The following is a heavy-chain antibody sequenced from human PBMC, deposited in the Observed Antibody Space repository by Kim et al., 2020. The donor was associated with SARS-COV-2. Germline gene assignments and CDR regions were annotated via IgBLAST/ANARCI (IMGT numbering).Heavy chain of an antibody. J-gene: IGHJ4*02. CDR2: ISGSGGST. CDR3: AKVGNYYGSGRKNFDY. V-gene: IGHV3-23*01. CDR1: GFTFSSYA. D-gene: IGHD3-10*01. Sequence: GGSLRLSCAASGFTFSSYAMSWVRQAPGKGLELVSAISGSGGSTYYADSVKGRFTISRDNSKNTLYLQMNSLRAEDTAVYYCAKVGNYYGSGRKNFDYWGQGTLVTVSS.